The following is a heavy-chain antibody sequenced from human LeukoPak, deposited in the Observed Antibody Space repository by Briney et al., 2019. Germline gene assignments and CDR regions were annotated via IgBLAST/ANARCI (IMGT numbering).Heavy chain of an antibody. D-gene: IGHD3-3*01. J-gene: IGHJ4*02. CDR1: GFTFKLYW. Sequence: GSLRLSCAASGFTFKLYWMHWVRQVPGKRPVWVSRINDDGSDTIYADSVRGRFTISRDDAKNTVYLQMNSLRAEDTAVYYCARAVSSGYYNFYFDYWGQGTLVTVSS. CDR3: ARAVSSGYYNFYFDY. V-gene: IGHV3-74*01. CDR2: INDDGSDT.